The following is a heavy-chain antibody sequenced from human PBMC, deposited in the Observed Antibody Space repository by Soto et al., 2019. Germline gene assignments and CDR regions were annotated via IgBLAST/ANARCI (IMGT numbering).Heavy chain of an antibody. D-gene: IGHD5-12*01. V-gene: IGHV4-59*08. Sequence: SETLSLTCTVSGGSISSYYWSWIRQPPGKGLEWIGYIYYSGSTNYNPSLKSRVTISVDTSKNQFSLKLSSVTAADTAVYYCARLTDTTVATIGYWGQGTLVTVSS. CDR2: IYYSGST. CDR1: GGSISSYY. J-gene: IGHJ4*02. CDR3: ARLTDTTVATIGY.